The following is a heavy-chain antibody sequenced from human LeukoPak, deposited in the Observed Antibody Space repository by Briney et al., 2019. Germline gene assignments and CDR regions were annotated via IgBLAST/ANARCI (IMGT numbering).Heavy chain of an antibody. CDR2: IRYDGSNK. CDR3: AKDPSYSGYESGYFDY. V-gene: IGHV3-30*02. Sequence: GGSLRLSCAASGFTFSSYGMHWVRQAPGKGLEWVAFIRYDGSNKYYADSVKGRFTISTDTSKNILYLQINSLRPEDTAVYYCAKDPSYSGYESGYFDYWGQGTLVTVSS. D-gene: IGHD5-12*01. J-gene: IGHJ4*02. CDR1: GFTFSSYG.